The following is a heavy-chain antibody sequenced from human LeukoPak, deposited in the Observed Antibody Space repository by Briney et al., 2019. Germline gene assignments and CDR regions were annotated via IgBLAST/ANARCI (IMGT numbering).Heavy chain of an antibody. Sequence: SETLSLTCAVSGDSIRSDRWNWIRQIPGKGLEWIGYIYHTATTNYNHSFRTRVTVSLDTSNNQFSLRLTSVTAADTAVYYCARTPARSGWAYYFDYWGQGALVTVSS. CDR2: IYHTATT. J-gene: IGHJ4*02. CDR3: ARTPARSGWAYYFDY. D-gene: IGHD6-19*01. CDR1: GDSIRSDR. V-gene: IGHV4-4*09.